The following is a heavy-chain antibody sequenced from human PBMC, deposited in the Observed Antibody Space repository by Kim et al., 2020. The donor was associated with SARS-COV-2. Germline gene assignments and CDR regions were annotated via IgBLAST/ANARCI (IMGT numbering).Heavy chain of an antibody. Sequence: SETLSLTCAVYGGSFSGYYWSWIRQPPGKGLEWIGEINHSGSTNYNPSLKSRVTISVDTSKNQFSLKLSSVTAADTAVYYCASSPAGTVTRDYWGQGTLVTVSS. D-gene: IGHD4-17*01. V-gene: IGHV4-34*01. CDR1: GGSFSGYY. J-gene: IGHJ4*02. CDR3: ASSPAGTVTRDY. CDR2: INHSGST.